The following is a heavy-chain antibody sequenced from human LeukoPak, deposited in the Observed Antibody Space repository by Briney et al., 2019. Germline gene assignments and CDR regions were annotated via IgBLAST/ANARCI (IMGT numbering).Heavy chain of an antibody. CDR3: ARESAMGATTGDS. Sequence: GGALRLSCAVAGFAFSNYWMHWVRQAPGKGLVWVSRINSDGSSTSYADSVKGRFTISRDNAKNTLYLQMNSLRAEDTAVYYCARESAMGATTGDSWGQGTLVTVSS. J-gene: IGHJ4*02. V-gene: IGHV3-74*01. D-gene: IGHD1-26*01. CDR1: GFAFSNYW. CDR2: INSDGSST.